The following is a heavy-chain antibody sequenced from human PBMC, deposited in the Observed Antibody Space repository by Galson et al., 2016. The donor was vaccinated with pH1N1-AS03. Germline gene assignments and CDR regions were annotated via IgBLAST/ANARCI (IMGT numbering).Heavy chain of an antibody. CDR3: AREATIFGVAGLHMDV. D-gene: IGHD3-3*01. CDR1: GGSFSTYA. V-gene: IGHV1-69*13. J-gene: IGHJ6*02. CDR2: IIPVLDTP. Sequence: SVKVSCKASGGSFSTYAITRVRQAPGQGLEWMGGIIPVLDTPNYAQKFQGRVTITADESRNTAYMELSSLRSADTAVYYCAREATIFGVAGLHMDVWGQGTTVTVSS.